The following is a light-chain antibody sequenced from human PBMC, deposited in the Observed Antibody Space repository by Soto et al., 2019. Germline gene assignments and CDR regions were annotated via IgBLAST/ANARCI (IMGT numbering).Light chain of an antibody. CDR3: QQYDHWPPCT. CDR1: ESVGSH. V-gene: IGKV3-15*01. J-gene: IGKJ1*01. CDR2: GVS. Sequence: DTVMTQSPATLSVSPGETATLSCRASESVGSHLAWYQQKAGQAPRLLIYGVSTRATGIPARFRGSGSETDFTLTISSLQSEDSAIYYCQQYDHWPPCTFGQGTKVEI.